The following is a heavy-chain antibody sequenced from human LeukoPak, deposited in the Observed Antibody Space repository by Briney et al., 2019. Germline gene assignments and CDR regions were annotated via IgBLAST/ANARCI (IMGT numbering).Heavy chain of an antibody. CDR1: GGSISSSSYY. CDR3: ARDWQQLVDY. Sequence: SETLSLTRTVSGGSISSSSYYWGWIRQPPGKGLEWIGSIYYSGSTYYNPSLKSRVTISVDTSKNQFSLKLSSVTAADTAVYYCARDWQQLVDYWGQGTLVTVSS. D-gene: IGHD6-13*01. V-gene: IGHV4-39*07. CDR2: IYYSGST. J-gene: IGHJ4*02.